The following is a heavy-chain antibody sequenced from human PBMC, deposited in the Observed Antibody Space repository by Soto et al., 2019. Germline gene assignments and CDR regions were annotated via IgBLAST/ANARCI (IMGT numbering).Heavy chain of an antibody. V-gene: IGHV3-23*01. CDR3: AKRSLTPAAMKSPFDY. Sequence: EVQLLESGGGLVQPGGSLRLSCAASGFTFSNYAMSWVRQAPGKGLEWVSTIRGGGDSTYYADSVKGRFTISRDNSKNTLYLQVHSLRAEDTAAYYCAKRSLTPAAMKSPFDYWGQGTLVTVSS. CDR1: GFTFSNYA. CDR2: IRGGGDST. J-gene: IGHJ4*02. D-gene: IGHD2-2*01.